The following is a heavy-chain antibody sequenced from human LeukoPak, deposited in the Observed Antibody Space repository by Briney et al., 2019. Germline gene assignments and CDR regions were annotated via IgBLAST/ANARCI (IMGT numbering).Heavy chain of an antibody. CDR3: AKDGIPYGSGSRAYNWFDS. V-gene: IGHV3-30*18. CDR1: GFTFSDHY. Sequence: GGSLRLSCAASGFTFSDHYMDWVRQTPGKGLEGVAVISYDGSNKYYADSVKGRFTISRDNSKNTLYLQMNSLSAEDTAVYYCAKDGIPYGSGSRAYNWFDSWGQGTLVTVSS. D-gene: IGHD3-10*01. J-gene: IGHJ5*01. CDR2: ISYDGSNK.